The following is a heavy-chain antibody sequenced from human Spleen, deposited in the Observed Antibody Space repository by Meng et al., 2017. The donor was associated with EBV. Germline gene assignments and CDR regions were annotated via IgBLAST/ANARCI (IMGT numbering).Heavy chain of an antibody. D-gene: IGHD4-23*01. V-gene: IGHV1-18*01. CDR2: ISAYNGNT. CDR1: GYTFTNYG. J-gene: IGHJ4*02. CDR3: ARTPGFGGHSDY. Sequence: QIARGQAGGGVKKPGDSVKVSGKASGYTFTNYGFSWVRQAPGQGLEWLAWISAYNGNTNHAREFQSRVTVTTHTSTSAAYMELRSLRSDDTAVYYCARTPGFGGHSDYWGQGTLVTVSS.